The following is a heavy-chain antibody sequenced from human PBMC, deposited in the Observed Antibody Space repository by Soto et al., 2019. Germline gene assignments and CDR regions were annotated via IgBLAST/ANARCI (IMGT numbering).Heavy chain of an antibody. CDR2: IKSKTDGGTT. J-gene: IGHJ6*03. V-gene: IGHV3-15*01. CDR1: GFTFSNAW. D-gene: IGHD6-13*01. CDR3: TTSFLRQQLGYYYYYMDV. Sequence: GGSLRLSCAASGFTFSNAWMSWVRQAPGKGLEWVGRIKSKTDGGTTDYAAPVKGGFTISRDDSKNTLYLQMNSLKTGDTAVYYCTTSFLRQQLGYYYYYMDVWGKGTTVTVSS.